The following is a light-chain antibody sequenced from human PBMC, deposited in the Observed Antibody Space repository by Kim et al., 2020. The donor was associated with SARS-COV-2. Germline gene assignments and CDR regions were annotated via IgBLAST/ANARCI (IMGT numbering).Light chain of an antibody. CDR2: YDS. J-gene: IGLJ2*01. CDR3: QVWDSGVV. V-gene: IGLV3-21*04. CDR1: NIGSKS. Sequence: SYELTQPPSVSVAPGKTARITCGGNNIGSKSVHWYQQKPGQAPVLVIYYDSDRPSGIPELFSGSNSGNTATLTISRVEAGDEADYYCQVWDSGVVFGGGT.